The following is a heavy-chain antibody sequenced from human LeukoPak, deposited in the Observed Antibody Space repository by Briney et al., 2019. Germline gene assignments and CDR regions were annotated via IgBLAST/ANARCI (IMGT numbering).Heavy chain of an antibody. CDR2: ISIYNGKI. CDR3: ATWHILTGSYYFDY. V-gene: IGHV1-18*01. CDR1: GYTFTSYG. J-gene: IGHJ4*02. Sequence: GASVKVSCKASGYTFTSYGISWVRQAPGQGLEWMGWISIYNGKINYAQKFQGRVTMTTDTSTSTAYMELSSLRSEDTAVYYCATWHILTGSYYFDYWGQGTLVTVSS. D-gene: IGHD3-9*01.